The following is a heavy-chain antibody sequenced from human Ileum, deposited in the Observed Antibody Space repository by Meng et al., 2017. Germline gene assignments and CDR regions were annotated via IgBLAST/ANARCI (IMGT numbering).Heavy chain of an antibody. J-gene: IGHJ4*02. D-gene: IGHD1-14*01. V-gene: IGHV3-23*01. CDR1: GFTFSSHS. CDR3: AKLTTN. CDR2: ISVSPSNT. Sequence: GESLRLSCAASGFTFSSHSLSWVRQAPGKGLEWVSSISVSPSNTYYADSVKGRFTISRDNSKNTLYLQMNSLRAEDTAVYYCAKLTTNWGQGTLVTVSS.